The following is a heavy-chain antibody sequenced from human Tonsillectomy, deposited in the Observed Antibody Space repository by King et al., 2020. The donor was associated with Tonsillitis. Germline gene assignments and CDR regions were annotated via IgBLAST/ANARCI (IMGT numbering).Heavy chain of an antibody. CDR1: DGSISSYY. J-gene: IGHJ4*02. CDR3: ARVPPVAGNKYYFDY. V-gene: IGHV4-59*01. CDR2: IYYTGST. Sequence: QLQESGPGLVKPSETLSLTCTVSDGSISSYYWSWIRRPPGKGLEWIGYIYYTGSTNYNPSLKSRVTISVDTSKNQISLNLTSVTAADTAVYYCARVPPVAGNKYYFDYWGQGTLVTVSS. D-gene: IGHD6-19*01.